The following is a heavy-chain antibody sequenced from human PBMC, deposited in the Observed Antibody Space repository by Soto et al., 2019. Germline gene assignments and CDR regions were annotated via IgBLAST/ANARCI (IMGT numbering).Heavy chain of an antibody. CDR3: ARESRKSPTHGMDV. V-gene: IGHV3-11*01. Sequence: QVHVVQSGGGLVKPGGSLRLSCAASGFDFSDFYMSWLRQAPGKGLEWVAYISGSGTIIFYSDSVKVRFSISRGDPNNSLFLQMDSLRVDDTAVYYCARESRKSPTHGMDVWGQGTTVTVSS. CDR1: GFDFSDFY. CDR2: ISGSGTII. J-gene: IGHJ6*02.